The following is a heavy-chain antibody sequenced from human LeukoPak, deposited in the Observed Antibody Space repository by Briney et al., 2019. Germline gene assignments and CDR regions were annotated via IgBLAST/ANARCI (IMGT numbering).Heavy chain of an antibody. Sequence: GGSLRLSCAPSGYTFSRYGLSWVRQAPGKGLEWVSAISGSGGSTYHADSVKGRFTISRDNYKNTLYLQMNSLRAEDTAVYYCAKDGGSWQFDYWGQGTLVTVSS. V-gene: IGHV3-23*01. CDR1: GYTFSRYG. CDR2: ISGSGGST. J-gene: IGHJ4*02. D-gene: IGHD6-13*01. CDR3: AKDGGSWQFDY.